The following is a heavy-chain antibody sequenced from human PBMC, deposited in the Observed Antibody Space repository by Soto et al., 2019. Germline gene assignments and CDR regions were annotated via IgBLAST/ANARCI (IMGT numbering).Heavy chain of an antibody. CDR2: ISAYNGNT. CDR1: GYTFTSYG. D-gene: IGHD3-3*01. V-gene: IGHV1-18*01. CDR3: ARVVHYDFWSGSWFDP. J-gene: IGHJ5*02. Sequence: QVQLVQSGAEVKKPGASVKVSCKASGYTFTSYGISWVRQAPGQGLEWMGWISAYNGNTNYAQKLQGRVTMITDTSTSTAYMEQRSLRSDDTAVYYCARVVHYDFWSGSWFDPWGQGTLVTVSS.